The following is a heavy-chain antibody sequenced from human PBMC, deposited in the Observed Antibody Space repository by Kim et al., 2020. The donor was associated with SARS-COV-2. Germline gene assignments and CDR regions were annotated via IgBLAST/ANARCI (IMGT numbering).Heavy chain of an antibody. Sequence: ADSVKGRFTISRDNSKNTLYLQMNSLRAEDTAVYYCAKDTMVRGEDAFDIWGQGTMVTVSS. J-gene: IGHJ3*02. CDR3: AKDTMVRGEDAFDI. V-gene: IGHV3-23*03. D-gene: IGHD3-10*01.